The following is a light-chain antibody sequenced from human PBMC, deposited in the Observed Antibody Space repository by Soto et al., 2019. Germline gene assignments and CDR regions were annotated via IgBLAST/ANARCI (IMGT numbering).Light chain of an antibody. V-gene: IGKV1-5*01. CDR3: QQYNSLTWT. Sequence: DIQMTQSPSTLSASVGDRVTITCRSSQSISSWLAWYQQKPGKAPKLLIYDASSLESGVTSRFSGSGSGTEFTLTISSLQPDDVATYYCQQYNSLTWTFGQGTKVEIK. CDR1: QSISSW. CDR2: DAS. J-gene: IGKJ1*01.